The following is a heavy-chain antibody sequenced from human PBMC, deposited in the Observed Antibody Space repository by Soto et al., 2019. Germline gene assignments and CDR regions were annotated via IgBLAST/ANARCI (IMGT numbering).Heavy chain of an antibody. CDR1: GATFSSYA. V-gene: IGHV1-69*14. CDR2: IVPTVDTS. CDR3: VRVVAIPGYPDN. J-gene: IGHJ4*02. D-gene: IGHD5-12*01. Sequence: QVQLVQSGAEVRQPASSVKVSCKTSGATFSSYAITWVRQAPGQGLEWMGGIVPTVDTSTYAQKFQGRVTITADKFTNTVYMELSSLRSDDTAVYYCVRVVAIPGYPDNWGLGTLVTVSS.